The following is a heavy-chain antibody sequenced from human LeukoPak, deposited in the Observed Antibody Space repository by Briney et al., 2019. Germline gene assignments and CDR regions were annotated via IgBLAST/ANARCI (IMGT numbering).Heavy chain of an antibody. D-gene: IGHD1-26*01. Sequence: GGSLRLSCAASGFTFSSYWMSWVRQAPGKGLEWVANIKQDGSEKYYVDSVKGRFTISRDNAKNSLYLQMNSLRAEDTAVYYCARTYSGGYSALYYFEYWGQGTLVTVSS. CDR3: ARTYSGGYSALYYFEY. CDR1: GFTFSSYW. V-gene: IGHV3-7*03. J-gene: IGHJ4*02. CDR2: IKQDGSEK.